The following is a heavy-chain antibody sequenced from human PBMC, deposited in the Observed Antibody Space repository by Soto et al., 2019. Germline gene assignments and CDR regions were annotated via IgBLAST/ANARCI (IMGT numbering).Heavy chain of an antibody. CDR2: IWYDGSIK. CDR1: GFTFSSYG. Sequence: SLRLSCLDSGFTFSSYGMHWVRQAPGKGLEWLAVIWYDGSIKYYADSVKGRFTISRDDSKNTLYLQMDSLRVEDSAIYYCPRAFSPGVAGRLFDFWGLGTPVTVSS. J-gene: IGHJ4*02. V-gene: IGHV3-33*08. D-gene: IGHD6-19*01. CDR3: PRAFSPGVAGRLFDF.